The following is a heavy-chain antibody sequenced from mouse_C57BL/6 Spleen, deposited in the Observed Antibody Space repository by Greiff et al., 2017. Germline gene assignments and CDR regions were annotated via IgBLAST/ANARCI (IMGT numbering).Heavy chain of an antibody. D-gene: IGHD2-4*01. CDR2: IYPGDGDT. Sequence: VKLMESGPELVKPGASVKISCKASGYAFSSSWMNWVKQRPGKGLEWIGRIYPGDGDTNYNGKFKGKATLTADKSSSTAYMQLSSLTSEDSAVYFCARYDYPYAMDYWGQGTSVTVSS. CDR1: GYAFSSSW. V-gene: IGHV1-82*01. CDR3: ARYDYPYAMDY. J-gene: IGHJ4*01.